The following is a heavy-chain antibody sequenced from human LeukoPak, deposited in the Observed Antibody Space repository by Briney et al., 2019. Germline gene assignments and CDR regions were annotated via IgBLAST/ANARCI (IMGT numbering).Heavy chain of an antibody. CDR1: GFIFRDYS. Sequence: GGSLRLSCGASGFIFRDYSMNWVRQAPGKGLEWVSYISSSGSTIYYADSVKGRFTISRDNAKNSLYLQMNSLRAEDTAVYYCAELGITMIGGVWGKGTTVTISS. J-gene: IGHJ6*04. CDR2: ISSSGSTI. CDR3: AELGITMIGGV. V-gene: IGHV3-48*04. D-gene: IGHD3-10*02.